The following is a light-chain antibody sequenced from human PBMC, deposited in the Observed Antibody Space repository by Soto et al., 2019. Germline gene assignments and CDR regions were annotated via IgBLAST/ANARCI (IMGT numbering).Light chain of an antibody. Sequence: QSVLTQPPSASGTPGQRATISCSGSSSNIGSNYVYWYQQLPGTAPKLLIYRNNQRPSGVPDRFSGSKSGTSASLAISGLRSEDEADYYCAAWDDSLSAWVFGGGTKVTVL. J-gene: IGLJ3*02. CDR1: SSNIGSNY. CDR3: AAWDDSLSAWV. V-gene: IGLV1-47*01. CDR2: RNN.